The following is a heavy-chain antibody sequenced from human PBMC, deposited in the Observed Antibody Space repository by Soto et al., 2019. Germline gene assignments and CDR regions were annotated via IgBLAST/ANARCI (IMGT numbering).Heavy chain of an antibody. V-gene: IGHV4-34*02. CDR1: GGSFNSYY. Sequence: QVQLQQWGAGLLKPSETLSLTCAVDGGSFNSYYWSWIRQPPGKGLEWIAEINHRGSSNRNPALESRITITVDTSKNQFSLELNSVTAADTAVYYCARAGFSKGFYGTLDYWGQGTLVTVSS. D-gene: IGHD4-17*01. J-gene: IGHJ4*02. CDR3: ARAGFSKGFYGTLDY. CDR2: INHRGSS.